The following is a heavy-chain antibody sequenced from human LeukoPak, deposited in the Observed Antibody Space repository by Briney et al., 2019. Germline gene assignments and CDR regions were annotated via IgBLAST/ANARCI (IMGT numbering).Heavy chain of an antibody. J-gene: IGHJ6*02. CDR2: IKPDGTEK. D-gene: IGHD5-24*01. V-gene: IGHV3-7*04. Sequence: PGGSLRLSCAASGFSFSNYWMSWVRQAPGRGLEWVGNIKPDGTEKNHVDSVRGRFTIARDNAKNSLYLQMNSLRAEDSAVYYCAREWKNGHTFYGMDVWGQGTTVTASS. CDR1: GFSFSNYW. CDR3: AREWKNGHTFYGMDV.